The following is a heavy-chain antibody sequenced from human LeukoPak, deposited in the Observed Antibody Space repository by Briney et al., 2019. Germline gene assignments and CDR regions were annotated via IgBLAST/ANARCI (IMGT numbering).Heavy chain of an antibody. CDR2: IIPILGTA. Sequence: SVKVSCKASGGTFSSYAISWVRQAPGQGLEWMGGIIPILGTANYAQKFQGRVTITTDESTSTAYMELSSLRSEDTAVYYCARASPVGYSYYNWFDPWGQGTLVTVSS. CDR3: ARASPVGYSYYNWFDP. CDR1: GGTFSSYA. V-gene: IGHV1-69*05. J-gene: IGHJ5*02. D-gene: IGHD5-18*01.